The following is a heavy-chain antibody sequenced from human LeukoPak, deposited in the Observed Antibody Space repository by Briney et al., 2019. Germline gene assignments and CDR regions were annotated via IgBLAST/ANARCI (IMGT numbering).Heavy chain of an antibody. V-gene: IGHV3-48*03. CDR2: ISSSGSTI. CDR3: ARERGVGGSYLLYFDY. CDR1: GSTFSSYE. Sequence: GGSLRLSCAASGSTFSSYEMNWVRQAPGKGLEWVSYISSSGSTIYYADSVKGRFTISRDNAKNSLYLQMNSLRAEDTAVYYCARERGVGGSYLLYFDYWGQGTLVTVSS. D-gene: IGHD1-26*01. J-gene: IGHJ4*02.